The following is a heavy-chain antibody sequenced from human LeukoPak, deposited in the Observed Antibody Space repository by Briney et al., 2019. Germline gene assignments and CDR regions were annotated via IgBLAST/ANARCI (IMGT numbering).Heavy chain of an antibody. CDR2: ISGSSGYT. CDR1: GFTLRSYG. CDR3: AKAYYFDSSGYWSAYYFDE. Sequence: LGGSVTLSCLASGFTLRSYGMSGVRQAPGKGLAWVSCISGSSGYTYYADPVRGRCAISRDNSKNTVFLQMDSLRAEDTAVYYFAKAYYFDSSGYWSAYYFDEWGQGTHVTVSS. J-gene: IGHJ4*02. V-gene: IGHV3-23*01. D-gene: IGHD3-22*01.